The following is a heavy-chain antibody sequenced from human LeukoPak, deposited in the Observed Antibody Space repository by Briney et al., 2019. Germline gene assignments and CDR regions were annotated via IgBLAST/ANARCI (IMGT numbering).Heavy chain of an antibody. J-gene: IGHJ4*02. CDR2: ISSSSSYI. V-gene: IGHV3-21*01. CDR3: AREQDYGEAFDY. CDR1: GFTFSSYS. Sequence: GGSLRLSCAASGFTFSSYSMNWVRQAPGKGLEWVSSISSSSSYIYYADSVKSRFTISRDNAKNSLYLQMNSLRAEDTAVYYCAREQDYGEAFDYWGQGTLVTVSS. D-gene: IGHD4-17*01.